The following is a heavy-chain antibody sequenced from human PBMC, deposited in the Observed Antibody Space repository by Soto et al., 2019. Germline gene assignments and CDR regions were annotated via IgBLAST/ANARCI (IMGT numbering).Heavy chain of an antibody. CDR3: AKVLQITIFGVVPFDY. CDR2: ISGSGGST. CDR1: GFTFSSYA. V-gene: IGHV3-23*01. D-gene: IGHD3-3*01. Sequence: EVQLLESGGGLVQPGGSLRLSCAASGFTFSSYAMSWVRQAPGKGLEWVSAISGSGGSTYYADSVKGRFTISRDNSKNTLYLQMNSLRAEDTAVYYCAKVLQITIFGVVPFDYWGQGTLVTVSS. J-gene: IGHJ4*02.